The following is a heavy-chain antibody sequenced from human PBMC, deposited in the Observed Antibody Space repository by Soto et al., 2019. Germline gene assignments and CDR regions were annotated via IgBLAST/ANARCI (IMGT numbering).Heavy chain of an antibody. V-gene: IGHV4-34*02. CDR2: VCPGGRT. CDR1: GGSFNNYC. D-gene: IGHD3-10*01. J-gene: IGHJ5*02. Sequence: QVRLQQWGAGLVRPSETLSLTCAVYGGSFNNYCWSWIRQPPGKGLEWIGEVCPGGRTNYSPTLKREGTNAVDGTKNQYSRRLNSVTVADTAVYYCARGDYGQYDAYNWFDPWGQGNLVIVAS. CDR3: ARGDYGQYDAYNWFDP.